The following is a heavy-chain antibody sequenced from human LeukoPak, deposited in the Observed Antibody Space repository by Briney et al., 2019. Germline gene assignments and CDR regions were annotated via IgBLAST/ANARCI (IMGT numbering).Heavy chain of an antibody. Sequence: PGRSLRLSCAASGFTFSSYGMHWVRQAPGKGLEWVAVISYDGSNKYYADSVKGRFTISRDNSKNTLYLQMNSLRVEDTAVYYCAKERSGGWPFDSWGQGTLVTVSS. CDR3: AKERSGGWPFDS. D-gene: IGHD6-19*01. V-gene: IGHV3-30*12. CDR1: GFTFSSYG. J-gene: IGHJ4*02. CDR2: ISYDGSNK.